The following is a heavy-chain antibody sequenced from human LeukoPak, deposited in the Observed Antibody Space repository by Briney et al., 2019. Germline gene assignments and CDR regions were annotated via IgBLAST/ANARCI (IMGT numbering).Heavy chain of an antibody. J-gene: IGHJ5*02. CDR2: INPNNGGT. Sequence: ASVKVSCKASGYTFTGNYMHWVRQAPGQGLEWMGWINPNNGGTNYAQKFQGRVTITRDTSISTAYMELSRLRSEDTAVYYWARSGLSSTWYAPEGPWGQGTLVTVSS. CDR1: GYTFTGNY. V-gene: IGHV1-2*02. CDR3: ARSGLSSTWYAPEGP. D-gene: IGHD6-13*01.